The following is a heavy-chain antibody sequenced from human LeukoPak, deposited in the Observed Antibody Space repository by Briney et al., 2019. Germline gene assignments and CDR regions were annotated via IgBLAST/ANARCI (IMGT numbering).Heavy chain of an antibody. CDR1: GGSINSYY. J-gene: IGHJ4*02. CDR2: ISASGTT. CDR3: ARDRAVAVAIRRLDY. D-gene: IGHD6-19*01. Sequence: SETLSLTCTVSGGSINSYYWSWIRQPAGRGLEWIGRISASGTTDYNPSLKSRVTISVDKSKNQFSLRLTSVTAADTAVHYCARDRAVAVAIRRLDYWGQGTLVAVSS. V-gene: IGHV4-4*07.